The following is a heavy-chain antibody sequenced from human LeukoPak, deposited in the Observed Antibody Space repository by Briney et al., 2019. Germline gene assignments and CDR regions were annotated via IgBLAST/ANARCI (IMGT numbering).Heavy chain of an antibody. J-gene: IGHJ4*02. CDR3: VKDRSSVVANYFDS. V-gene: IGHV3-74*01. CDR2: INSDGSST. CDR1: GFTFSSYW. Sequence: GGSLRLSCAASGFTFSSYWMHWVRQAPGKGLVWVSRINSDGSSTSYADSVKGRFTISRDNAKNTLYLQMNSLRPEDTAVFYCVKDRSSVVANYFDSWGQGTLVTVSS. D-gene: IGHD2-15*01.